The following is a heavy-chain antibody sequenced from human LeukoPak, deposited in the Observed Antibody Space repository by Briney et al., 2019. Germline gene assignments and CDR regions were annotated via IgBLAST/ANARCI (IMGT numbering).Heavy chain of an antibody. CDR1: GGSFSGYY. J-gene: IGHJ4*02. Sequence: SETLSLTYAVYGGSFSGYYWSWIRQPPGKGLEWIGEINHSGSTNYNPSLKSRVTISVDTSKNQFSLKLSSVTAADTAVYYCARGNSSWPFDYWGQGTLVTVSS. CDR3: ARGNSSWPFDY. V-gene: IGHV4-34*01. D-gene: IGHD6-13*01. CDR2: INHSGST.